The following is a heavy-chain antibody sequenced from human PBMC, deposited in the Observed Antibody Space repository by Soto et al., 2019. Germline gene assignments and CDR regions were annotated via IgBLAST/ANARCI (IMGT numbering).Heavy chain of an antibody. CDR1: GGSISSGGYY. CDR2: IYSCGST. CDR3: ARRYSNCDRADYFGMCV. Sequence: QVQLQESGPGLVKPSQTLSLTCTVSGGSISSGGYYWSWIRQHPGKGLEWIGYIYSCGSTYYNPSFTRQLTIYIGRSKHQFALPLRSVSTADTAVYLLARRYSNCDRADYFGMCVWGQGTTVTVAS. V-gene: IGHV4-31*01. D-gene: IGHD4-4*01. J-gene: IGHJ6*02.